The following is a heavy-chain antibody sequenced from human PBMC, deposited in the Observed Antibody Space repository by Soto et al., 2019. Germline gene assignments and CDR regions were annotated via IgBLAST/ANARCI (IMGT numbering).Heavy chain of an antibody. D-gene: IGHD6-6*01. CDR1: SFIFNNYW. CDR3: ARATSSPRHYYFGMDV. Sequence: EVQLVESGGGLVQPGGSLRLSCVASSFIFNNYWMSWVRLAPGKGLEWVATINQDGTEKYSVDSVKGRFTISRDNAKNSLYLQMDSLRPEDTALYFCARATSSPRHYYFGMDVWGQGTTVTASS. V-gene: IGHV3-7*01. CDR2: INQDGTEK. J-gene: IGHJ6*02.